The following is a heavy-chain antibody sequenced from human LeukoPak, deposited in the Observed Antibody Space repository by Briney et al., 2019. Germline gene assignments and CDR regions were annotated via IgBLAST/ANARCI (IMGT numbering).Heavy chain of an antibody. CDR2: ISWNSGSI. D-gene: IGHD6-19*01. J-gene: IGHJ4*02. CDR3: AKASGWRPFDY. Sequence: GGSLRLSCAAYGFTFDDYAMHWVRQAPGKGVEWVSGISWNSGSIGYADSVKGRFTISRDNAKNSLYLQMNSLRAEDTALYYCAKASGWRPFDYWGQGTLVTVSS. CDR1: GFTFDDYA. V-gene: IGHV3-9*01.